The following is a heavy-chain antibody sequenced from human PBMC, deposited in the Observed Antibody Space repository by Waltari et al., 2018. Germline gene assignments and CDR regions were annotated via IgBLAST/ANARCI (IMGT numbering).Heavy chain of an antibody. D-gene: IGHD1-26*01. CDR1: GGSFSGYY. CDR3: ARRGQWWELLERWDYFDY. Sequence: QVQLQQWGAGLLKPSETLSLTCAVYGGSFSGYYWSWIRQPPRTGLEWIGEINHSGSTNYNPSLKSRVTISVDTSKNQFSLKLSSVTAADTAVYYCARRGQWWELLERWDYFDYWGQGTLVTVSS. J-gene: IGHJ4*02. V-gene: IGHV4-34*01. CDR2: INHSGST.